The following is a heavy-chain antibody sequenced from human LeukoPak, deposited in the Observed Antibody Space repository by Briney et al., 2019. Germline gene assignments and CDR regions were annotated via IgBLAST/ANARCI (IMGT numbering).Heavy chain of an antibody. D-gene: IGHD3-9*01. J-gene: IGHJ5*02. CDR2: IYYSGST. CDR3: ARRLRYFDWFGWFDP. V-gene: IGHV4-59*02. CDR1: GGSVSDYY. Sequence: PSETLSLTCTISGGSVSDYYWSWIRQPPGKGLEWIGYIYYSGSTNYNPSLKSRVTISVDTSKNQFSLKLSSVTAADTAVYYCARRLRYFDWFGWFDPWGQGTLVTVSS.